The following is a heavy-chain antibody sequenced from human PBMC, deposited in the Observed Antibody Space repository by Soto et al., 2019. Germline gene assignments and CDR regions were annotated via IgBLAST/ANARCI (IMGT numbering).Heavy chain of an antibody. CDR1: GGSISSYY. CDR3: AREISTAMVRYFDY. CDR2: IYYSGST. Sequence: PAETLSLTWTVSGGSISSYYWSWIRQPPGKGLEWIGYIYYSGSTNYNPSLKSRVTISVDTSKNQFSLKLSSVTAADTAVYYCAREISTAMVRYFDYWGQGTLVTVSS. J-gene: IGHJ4*02. V-gene: IGHV4-59*01. D-gene: IGHD5-18*01.